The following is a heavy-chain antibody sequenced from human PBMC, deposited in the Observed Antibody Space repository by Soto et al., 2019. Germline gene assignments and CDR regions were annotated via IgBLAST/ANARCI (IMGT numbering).Heavy chain of an antibody. D-gene: IGHD1-26*01. Sequence: QVQLVESGGGVVQPGRSLRLSCAAAGFTFSSYGMHWVRQAPGKGLEWVAVISYDGSNKYYADSVKGRFTISRDNSKNTLYLQMNSLRAEDTAVYYCAKERPSGSRPCSYGMDVWGQGTTVTVSS. CDR1: GFTFSSYG. CDR3: AKERPSGSRPCSYGMDV. CDR2: ISYDGSNK. V-gene: IGHV3-30*18. J-gene: IGHJ6*02.